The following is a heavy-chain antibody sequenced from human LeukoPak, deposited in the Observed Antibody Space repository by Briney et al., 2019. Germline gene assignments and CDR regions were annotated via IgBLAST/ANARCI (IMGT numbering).Heavy chain of an antibody. CDR1: GGSFSDYN. CDR3: ARPSGGTPFKRFDY. D-gene: IGHD1-1*01. CDR2: IGHNASA. V-gene: IGHV4-34*01. Sequence: SETLSLTCAVYGGSFSDYNWTWIRQPPGKGLEWIGEIGHNASANYNPSLKGRVTISVDTSKNQFSLKLTSVTAADTAVYYCARPSGGTPFKRFDYWGLGTLVTVSS. J-gene: IGHJ4*02.